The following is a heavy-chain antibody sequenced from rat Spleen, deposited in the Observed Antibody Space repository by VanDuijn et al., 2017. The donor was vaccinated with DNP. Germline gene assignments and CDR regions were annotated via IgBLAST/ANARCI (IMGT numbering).Heavy chain of an antibody. V-gene: IGHV5-29*01. D-gene: IGHD1-4*01. J-gene: IGHJ3*01. CDR1: GFTFSDCY. CDR3: AGRPPPTRGPFDY. CDR2: ISYDGTST. Sequence: EVQLVESDGGLVQPGRSLKVSCAASGFTFSDCYMAWVRQAPTKGLEWVATISYDGTSTYYRGSVKGRFTISRDNAKSTLYLQMDSLRSEDTATYYCAGRPPPTRGPFDYWGQGTLVTVSS.